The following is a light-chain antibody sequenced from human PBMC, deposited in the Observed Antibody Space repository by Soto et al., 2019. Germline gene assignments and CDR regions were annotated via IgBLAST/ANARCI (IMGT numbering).Light chain of an antibody. V-gene: IGKV3-20*01. Sequence: IVLTQSPGTLSLSPGERATLSCRASQSISSSNYLAWYQQKPGQAPRTLIFAASSRATGIPDRFRGSGSGTDFTLTITRLEPEDSAVYYCQQYGKLPYTFGQGTKLETK. CDR3: QQYGKLPYT. CDR2: AAS. J-gene: IGKJ2*01. CDR1: QSISSSNY.